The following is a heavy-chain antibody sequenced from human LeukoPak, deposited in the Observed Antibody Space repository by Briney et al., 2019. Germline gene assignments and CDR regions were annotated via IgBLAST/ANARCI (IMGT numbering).Heavy chain of an antibody. D-gene: IGHD3-10*01. CDR1: GYTFTSYD. CDR2: MNPNSGNT. Sequence: GASVKVSCKASGYTFTSYDINWVRQAPGQGLEWMGWMNPNSGNTGYAQKFQGRVTMTRNTSISTAYMELSSLRSEDTAVYYCARVLSYGSGEDAFDIWGQGTMVTVSS. J-gene: IGHJ3*02. V-gene: IGHV1-8*01. CDR3: ARVLSYGSGEDAFDI.